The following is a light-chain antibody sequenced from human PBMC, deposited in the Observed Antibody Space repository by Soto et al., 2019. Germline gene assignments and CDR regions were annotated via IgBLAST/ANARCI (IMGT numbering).Light chain of an antibody. CDR3: QQYYSTPLT. V-gene: IGKV4-1*01. CDR1: QTVLYSSNNKNY. J-gene: IGKJ4*01. Sequence: DIVMTQSPDSLAVSLGERATINCKSSQTVLYSSNNKNYLAWYQQKPGQPPKLLIYWASIRQSGVPDRFSGSGSGTDFTPTISSLQAEDVAVYYCQQYYSTPLTFGGGTKVELK. CDR2: WAS.